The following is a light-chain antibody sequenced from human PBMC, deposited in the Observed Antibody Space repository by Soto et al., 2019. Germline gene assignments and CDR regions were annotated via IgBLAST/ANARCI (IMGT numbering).Light chain of an antibody. CDR2: KAS. J-gene: IGKJ4*01. CDR1: QSISTW. Sequence: DIQMTQSPSTLSASVGDRVTITCRASQSISTWLAWYQQKPGKAPNLLIYKASNLESGVPSRFSGSGSGTECTLTISSLQPDDFATYYCQQYKTYPLTFGGGTTVEIK. CDR3: QQYKTYPLT. V-gene: IGKV1-5*03.